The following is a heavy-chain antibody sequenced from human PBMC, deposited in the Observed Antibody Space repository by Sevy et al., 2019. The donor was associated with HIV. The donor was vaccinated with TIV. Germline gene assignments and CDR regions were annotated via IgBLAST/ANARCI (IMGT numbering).Heavy chain of an antibody. CDR1: GFIFSNHG. CDR2: IWYDGSDT. CDR3: ARDVDSNYDGIDA. J-gene: IGHJ6*02. V-gene: IGHV3-33*01. D-gene: IGHD4-4*01. Sequence: GGSLRLSCEASGFIFSNHGMHWVRQAPGKGLEWVARIWYDGSDTYYGESVKGRFTISRDNSQNTVDLQMNSLRVEDTAVYYCARDVDSNYDGIDAWGQGTTVTVSS.